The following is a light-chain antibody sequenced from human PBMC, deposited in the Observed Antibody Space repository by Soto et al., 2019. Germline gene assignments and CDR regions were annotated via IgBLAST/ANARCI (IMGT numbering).Light chain of an antibody. V-gene: IGKV1-33*01. CDR1: QGISSW. Sequence: IHMPQSPSSLSASVGDRVTITCRASQGISSWLAWYQQKPGKAPKLLIFDASNLGTGVPSRFFGSGSGTHFTFTIGSLQPEDIATYYCQHYDNFPISFGQGTRLEI. J-gene: IGKJ5*01. CDR3: QHYDNFPIS. CDR2: DAS.